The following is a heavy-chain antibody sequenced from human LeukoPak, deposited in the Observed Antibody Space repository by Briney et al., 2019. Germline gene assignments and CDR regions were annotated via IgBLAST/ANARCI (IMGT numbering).Heavy chain of an antibody. CDR1: GYTFTGYY. CDR2: INPNSGAT. D-gene: IGHD3-22*01. Sequence: VASVKVSCKASGYTFTGYYMHWARQAPGQGLEWMGWINPNSGATNYAQKFQGRVTMTRDTSISTAYMEVSRLRSDDTAVFYCAREGSGYPYWGQGTLVTVSS. J-gene: IGHJ4*02. V-gene: IGHV1-2*02. CDR3: AREGSGYPY.